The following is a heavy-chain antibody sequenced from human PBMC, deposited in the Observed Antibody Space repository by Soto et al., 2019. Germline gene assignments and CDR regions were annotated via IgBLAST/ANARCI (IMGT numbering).Heavy chain of an antibody. CDR2: VNSKSGGT. CDR1: GYTFTDYY. D-gene: IGHD1-26*01. Sequence: QVHLVQSGPEVKRPGASVQVSCTTSGYTFTDYYLHWVRQAHGKGLEWTGWVNSKSGGTNYAQKFQGRDSRTRDTTPHTAYMDLNSVSSDDTAVYYCAREPLPTCYSGKWVDFDYSGLGPLVTVSS. J-gene: IGHJ4*02. CDR3: AREPLPTCYSGKWVDFDY. V-gene: IGHV1-2*02.